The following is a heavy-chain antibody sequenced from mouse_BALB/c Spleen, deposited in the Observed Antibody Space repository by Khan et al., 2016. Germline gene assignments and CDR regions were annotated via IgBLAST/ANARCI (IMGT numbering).Heavy chain of an antibody. CDR3: TGAGEDLIDY. J-gene: IGHJ4*01. V-gene: IGHV14-3*02. Sequence: VQLQQSGAELVRPGASVKLSCTASGFNIKDTYIHWVKQRPEQGLEWIARIDPANGNTKYDPQFQGKATLKADTSSNTAYLHLSSLTSEDTAVYYCTGAGEDLIDYWGQGTSVTVSS. CDR1: GFNIKDTY. CDR2: IDPANGNT.